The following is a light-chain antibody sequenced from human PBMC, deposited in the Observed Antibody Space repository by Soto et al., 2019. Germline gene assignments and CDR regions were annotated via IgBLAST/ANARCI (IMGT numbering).Light chain of an antibody. V-gene: IGKV3-11*01. CDR3: QQRRNWPRLT. CDR2: DAS. CDR1: QSVSSY. Sequence: DIVLTQSPATLSLSPGERATLSCRSSQSVSSYLAWYQQKPCQAPSLLIYDASNMATGIPARFSGSGSGTDFTLTISSLEPEAFAVYYCQQRRNWPRLTFGGGTKVEIK. J-gene: IGKJ4*01.